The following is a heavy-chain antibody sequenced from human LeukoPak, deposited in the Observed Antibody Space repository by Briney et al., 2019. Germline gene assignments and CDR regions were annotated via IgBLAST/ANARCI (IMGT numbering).Heavy chain of an antibody. CDR2: ISGSGTDI. J-gene: IGHJ6*03. V-gene: IGHV3-11*03. CDR3: ARPGVRYYYYYYMDV. Sequence: PGGSLRLSCEASGFTFSDPYMSWIRQAPGKGLECLSYISGSGTDINYADSVKGRFTISRDNAKNSLYLQMNSLRAEDTALYYCARPGVRYYYYYYMDVWGKGTTVTVSS. CDR1: GFTFSDPY. D-gene: IGHD3-10*01.